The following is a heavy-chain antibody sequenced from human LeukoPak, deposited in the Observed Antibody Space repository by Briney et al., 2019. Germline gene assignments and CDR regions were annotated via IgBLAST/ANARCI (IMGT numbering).Heavy chain of an antibody. CDR1: GGSLSSSTSC. CDR2: LYYSGST. J-gene: IGHJ4*02. CDR3: ARNASDSGTSYFDY. D-gene: IGHD1-26*01. Sequence: PWGTLSLTCTVSGGSLSSSTSCWGWLRQPPGKGLEWVVSLYYSGSTSYTPSLKSPVTISVDTSKKQFSLTPDSVTAADTAVYYCARNASDSGTSYFDYWGQGTLVTVSS. V-gene: IGHV4-39*01.